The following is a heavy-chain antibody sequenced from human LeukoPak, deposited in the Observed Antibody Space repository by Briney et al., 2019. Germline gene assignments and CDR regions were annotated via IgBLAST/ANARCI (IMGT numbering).Heavy chain of an antibody. CDR2: IRYDGSNK. CDR3: AKTRTYYDFWSGYYEGYYFDY. V-gene: IGHV3-30*02. J-gene: IGHJ4*02. CDR1: GFTFSSYG. D-gene: IGHD3-3*01. Sequence: GGSLRLSCAASGFTFSSYGMHWVRQAPGKGLEWVAFIRYDGSNKYYADSVKGRFTISRDNSKNTLYLQMNSLRAEDTAVYYCAKTRTYYDFWSGYYEGYYFDYWGQGTLVTVSS.